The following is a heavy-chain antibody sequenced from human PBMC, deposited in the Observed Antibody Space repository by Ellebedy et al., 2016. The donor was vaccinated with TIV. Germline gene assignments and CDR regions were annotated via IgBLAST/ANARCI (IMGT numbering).Heavy chain of an antibody. J-gene: IGHJ4*02. CDR2: IFSSGSPI. Sequence: GGSLRLSXVASGFTFSDYYMSWIRQAPGKGLEWVSYIFSSGSPIYYADSVKGRFLISRDNAKNSLYLQMNSLRAEDTAIYYCARGFSSAWYWDNWGQGTLVIVSS. CDR3: ARGFSSAWYWDN. V-gene: IGHV3-11*01. CDR1: GFTFSDYY. D-gene: IGHD6-13*01.